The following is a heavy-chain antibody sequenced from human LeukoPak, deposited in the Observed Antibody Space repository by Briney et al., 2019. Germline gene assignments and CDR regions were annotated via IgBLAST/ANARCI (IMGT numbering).Heavy chain of an antibody. Sequence: GGSLRLSCAASGFTVSSNYMSWVRQAPGKGLEWVSVIYSGGSTYYADSVKGRFTISRDNSKNTLYLQMNSLRAEDTAVYYCASGGYNYDYYYYGMDVWGQGTTVTVSS. J-gene: IGHJ6*02. CDR2: IYSGGST. CDR1: GFTVSSNY. V-gene: IGHV3-53*01. D-gene: IGHD5-24*01. CDR3: ASGGYNYDYYYYGMDV.